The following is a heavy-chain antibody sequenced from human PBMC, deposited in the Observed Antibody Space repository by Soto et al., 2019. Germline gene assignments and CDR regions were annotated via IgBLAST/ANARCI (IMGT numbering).Heavy chain of an antibody. D-gene: IGHD5-18*01. CDR1: GYTFYSHS. CDR2: ISADNGNT. Sequence: ASVKVSCKASGYTFYSHSISWVRQAPGQGLEWMGRISADNGNTKYAQKFRGRVTMTTDTSTSTVYMELRNLRSDDTAVYYCARCIQQDYYYGMDVWGQGTTVTISS. CDR3: ARCIQQDYYYGMDV. V-gene: IGHV1-18*01. J-gene: IGHJ6*02.